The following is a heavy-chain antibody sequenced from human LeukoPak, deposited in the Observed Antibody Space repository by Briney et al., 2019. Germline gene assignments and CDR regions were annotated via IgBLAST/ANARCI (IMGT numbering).Heavy chain of an antibody. D-gene: IGHD6-19*01. CDR1: GLTFSSFG. CDR3: ARDPSGNLYFDY. CDR2: TSFDGGNK. V-gene: IGHV3-30*03. J-gene: IGHJ4*02. Sequence: SGGSLRLSCAASGLTFSSFGMHWVRQAPGKGLEWVAVTSFDGGNKHYADSVKGRFTISRDNSKNTLYLQMNSLRAEDTAVYYCARDPSGNLYFDYWGQGALVTVSS.